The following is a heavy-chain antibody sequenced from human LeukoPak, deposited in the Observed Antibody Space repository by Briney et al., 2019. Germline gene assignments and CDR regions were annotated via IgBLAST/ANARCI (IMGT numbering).Heavy chain of an antibody. J-gene: IGHJ4*02. Sequence: GGSLRLSCSASGFTFSSYWMSWVRQAPGKGLEWVAKIKQDGSAKDHVDSVKGRFTISRDNAKNLLYLQMNSLRAEDTAVYYCAKDLRYSSSWYPFDYWGQGTLVTVSS. V-gene: IGHV3-7*05. D-gene: IGHD6-13*01. CDR2: IKQDGSAK. CDR1: GFTFSSYW. CDR3: AKDLRYSSSWYPFDY.